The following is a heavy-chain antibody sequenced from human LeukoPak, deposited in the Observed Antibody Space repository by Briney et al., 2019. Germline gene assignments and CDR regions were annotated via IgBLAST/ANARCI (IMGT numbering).Heavy chain of an antibody. CDR2: IYYSGNT. V-gene: IGHV4-39*01. Sequence: SETLSLTCTVSGGSISSSSYYWGWIRQPPGKGLEWIGSIYYSGNTYYNPSVKSRVTISVDTSKNQFSLKLSSVTAADTAVYYCARGVAVFDYWGQGTLVTVSS. CDR1: GGSISSSSYY. J-gene: IGHJ4*02. CDR3: ARGVAVFDY.